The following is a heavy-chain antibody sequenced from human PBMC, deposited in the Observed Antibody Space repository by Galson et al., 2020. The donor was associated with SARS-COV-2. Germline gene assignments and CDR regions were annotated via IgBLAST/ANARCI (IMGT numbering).Heavy chain of an antibody. CDR2: ISYDGSNK. V-gene: IGHV3-30*19. J-gene: IGHJ4*02. CDR1: GFTFENHA. D-gene: IGHD6-13*01. CDR3: ARELAAAGTDY. Sequence: GESLKISCAASGFTFENHAMHWVRQAPGKGLEWVAVISYDGSNKYYADSVKGRFTISRDNSKNTLYLQMNSLRAEDTAVYYCARELAAAGTDYWGQGTLVTVSS.